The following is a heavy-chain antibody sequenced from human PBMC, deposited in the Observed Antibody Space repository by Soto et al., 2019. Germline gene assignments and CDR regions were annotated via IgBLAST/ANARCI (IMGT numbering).Heavy chain of an antibody. CDR1: GYTFTSYG. D-gene: IGHD3-22*01. V-gene: IGHV1-18*01. Sequence: QVQLVQSGAEVKKPGASVKVSCKTSGYTFTSYGISWVRQAPGQGLEWMGWISGYKGNTNSAQKLQGRVTMTTDTAKNTAYMELRSLRSDDTAVYYCGRDPGSGYPYYFDYWGQGTLVTVSS. CDR2: ISGYKGNT. J-gene: IGHJ4*02. CDR3: GRDPGSGYPYYFDY.